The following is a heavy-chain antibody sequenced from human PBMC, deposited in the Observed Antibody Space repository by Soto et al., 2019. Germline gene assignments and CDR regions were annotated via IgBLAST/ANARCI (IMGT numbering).Heavy chain of an antibody. CDR1: GYTFTDYC. V-gene: IGHV1-2*02. Sequence: ASVKVSCNASGYTFTDYCMHWVRQAPGQGLEWMGWINPNSGGTNYSQTFQGRVTMTRDTSISTAYMELSRLRSDDTAVYYCAREAVPVAIPNNWFDHWGHGTLVTVSS. D-gene: IGHD2-2*02. CDR3: AREAVPVAIPNNWFDH. CDR2: INPNSGGT. J-gene: IGHJ5*02.